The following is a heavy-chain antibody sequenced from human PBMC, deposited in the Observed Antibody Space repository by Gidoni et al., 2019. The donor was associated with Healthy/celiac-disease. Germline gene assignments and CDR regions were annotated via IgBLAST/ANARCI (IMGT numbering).Heavy chain of an antibody. CDR1: GFTFSRYA. V-gene: IGHV3-64D*06. J-gene: IGHJ6*02. CDR2: ISSNGGST. CDR3: VKGGPRGVITPYYYYGMDV. D-gene: IGHD3-10*01. Sequence: EVQLVESGGGLVQPGGSLRLSCSASGFTFSRYAMHWVRQAPGKGLEYVSAISSNGGSTYYADSVKGRFTISRDNSKNTLYLQMSSLRAEDTAVYYCVKGGPRGVITPYYYYGMDVWGQGTTVTVSS.